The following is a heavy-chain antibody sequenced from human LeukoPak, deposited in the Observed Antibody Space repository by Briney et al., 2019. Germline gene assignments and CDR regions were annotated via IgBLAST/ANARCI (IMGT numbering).Heavy chain of an antibody. V-gene: IGHV1-2*02. D-gene: IGHD3-22*01. Sequence: ASVNVSCEASGYAFTGYYLHWVRQAPGQGLEWMGWINPNCGGTNYAQKFQGRVTMTRDTSISTAYMELSRLRSDDTAVYYCVRDRPSYYDSSVYYRENFDFWGQGPLVTVSS. CDR2: INPNCGGT. J-gene: IGHJ4*02. CDR3: VRDRPSYYDSSVYYRENFDF. CDR1: GYAFTGYY.